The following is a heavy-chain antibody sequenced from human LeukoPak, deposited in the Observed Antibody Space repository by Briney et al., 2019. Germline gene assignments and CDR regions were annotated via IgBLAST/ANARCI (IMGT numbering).Heavy chain of an antibody. CDR3: ARSDYYDSSGYRRSDY. CDR2: ISYDGSNK. Sequence: PGGSLRLSCAASGFTFSSYAMHWVRQAPGKGLEWVAVISYDGSNKYYADSVKGRFTISRDNSKNTLYLQMNSLRAEDTAVYYCARSDYYDSSGYRRSDYWGQGTLVTVSS. D-gene: IGHD3-22*01. J-gene: IGHJ4*02. V-gene: IGHV3-30-3*01. CDR1: GFTFSSYA.